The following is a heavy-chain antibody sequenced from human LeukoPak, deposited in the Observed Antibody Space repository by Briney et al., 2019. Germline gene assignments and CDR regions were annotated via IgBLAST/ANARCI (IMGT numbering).Heavy chain of an antibody. CDR3: ARGGRYSSGWYVKGSYYMDV. V-gene: IGHV1-18*01. D-gene: IGHD6-19*01. CDR1: GYTFTSYG. CDR2: ISTYNGNT. Sequence: ASVKVSCKASGYTFTSYGISWVRQAPGQGLEWMGWISTYNGNTDYAKKFQGRVTMTTDTSTSTAHMELRSLRSDDTALYYCARGGRYSSGWYVKGSYYMDVWGKGTTVTVSS. J-gene: IGHJ6*03.